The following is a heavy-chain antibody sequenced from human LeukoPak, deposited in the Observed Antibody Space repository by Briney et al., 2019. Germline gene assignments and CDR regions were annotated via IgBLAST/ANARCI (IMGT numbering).Heavy chain of an antibody. D-gene: IGHD2-2*02. J-gene: IGHJ6*03. V-gene: IGHV1-2*02. Sequence: ASVNVSCKASGYTFTGHYIHWVRQAPGHGREWIGWVNPNSGDANYAQKFQGRVTVTRDTSITTAYMELSRLTSDDTAVYYCARGVYCTSTSCYSGLGYSYYYMDVWGKGTTVTVSS. CDR3: ARGVYCTSTSCYSGLGYSYYYMDV. CDR1: GYTFTGHY. CDR2: VNPNSGDA.